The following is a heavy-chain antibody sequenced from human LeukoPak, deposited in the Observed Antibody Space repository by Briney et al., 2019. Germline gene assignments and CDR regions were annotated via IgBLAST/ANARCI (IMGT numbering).Heavy chain of an antibody. V-gene: IGHV3-7*05. Sequence: PGGSLRLSCAASGFTCSRYWMSWVRQAPGKGLEWVANIKQDGSEEYYVDSVKGRFTVSRDNAKNSLYLQMNSLRAEDTAVYYCARGESWAFDYWGQGTLVTVSS. CDR1: GFTCSRYW. CDR3: ARGESWAFDY. CDR2: IKQDGSEE. J-gene: IGHJ4*02. D-gene: IGHD1-26*01.